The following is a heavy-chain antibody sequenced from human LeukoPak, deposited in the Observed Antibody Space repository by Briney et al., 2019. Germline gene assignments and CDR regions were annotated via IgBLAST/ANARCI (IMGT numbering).Heavy chain of an antibody. Sequence: ASVKVSCKASGYTFTGYYMHWVRQAPGQDLEWMGWINPNSGGTNYAQKFQGRVTMTRDTSISTAYMELSRLRSDDTAVYYCARVGDRSGSSFLVKRGKYTYYYYMDVWGKGTTVTISS. CDR1: GYTFTGYY. D-gene: IGHD3-10*01. CDR2: INPNSGGT. CDR3: ARVGDRSGSSFLVKRGKYTYYYYMDV. J-gene: IGHJ6*03. V-gene: IGHV1-2*02.